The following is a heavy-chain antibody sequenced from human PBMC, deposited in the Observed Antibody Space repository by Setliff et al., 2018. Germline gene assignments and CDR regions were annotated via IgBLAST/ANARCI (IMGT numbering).Heavy chain of an antibody. J-gene: IGHJ5*02. Sequence: TGGSLRLSCVASGFTFSGSAIHWVRQASGKGLEWIGQIGGKPDNYATKYGASAKGRFIISRDDSKKTAYLQMSSLEAEDTAMYYGLLPCTSGWYNWFDPWGQGTLVTVSS. CDR1: GFTFSGSA. V-gene: IGHV3-73*01. CDR3: LLPCTSGWYNWFDP. D-gene: IGHD6-19*01. CDR2: IGGKPDNYAT.